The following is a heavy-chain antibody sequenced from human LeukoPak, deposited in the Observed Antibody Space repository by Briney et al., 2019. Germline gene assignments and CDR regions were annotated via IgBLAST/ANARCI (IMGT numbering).Heavy chain of an antibody. CDR1: GFTLSNYS. V-gene: IGHV3-48*01. Sequence: GGSLRLSCAVSGFTLSNYSMNWVRQAPGKGLEWISYISGSGFTIHYADSVKGRFTISRDNAKNSLYLQMNSLRAEDTAVYYCANQHMDYFDYWGQGTLVTVSS. D-gene: IGHD2-21*01. CDR3: ANQHMDYFDY. J-gene: IGHJ4*02. CDR2: ISGSGFTI.